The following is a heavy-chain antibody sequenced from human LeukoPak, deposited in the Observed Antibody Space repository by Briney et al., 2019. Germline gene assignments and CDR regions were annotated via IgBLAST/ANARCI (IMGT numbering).Heavy chain of an antibody. CDR1: GFTFSRYA. CDR2: INDNGGRT. V-gene: IGHV3-64D*09. J-gene: IGHJ4*02. CDR3: VKDVGGNYAFDY. Sequence: AGGSLRLSCSASGFTFSRYAMHWVRQAPGKGLEYVSGINDNGGRTHYGDSVKGRFSISRDNSKNTLHLQMSTLRAEDTALYYCVKDVGGNYAFDYWGQGILVTVAS. D-gene: IGHD1-26*01.